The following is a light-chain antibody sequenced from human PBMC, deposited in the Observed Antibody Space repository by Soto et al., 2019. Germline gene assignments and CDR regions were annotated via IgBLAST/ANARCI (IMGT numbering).Light chain of an antibody. CDR2: GAS. J-gene: IGKJ1*01. V-gene: IGKV3-15*01. CDR1: QSINSN. Sequence: DIMMTQSPATLSVSPGERATLSCRASQSINSNLAWYQQEPGQAPRLLIYGASTRATGIPARFSGSGSGTEFTLTISSLQSEDFAVYYCQHYNNWRPWTFGQGTKVEI. CDR3: QHYNNWRPWT.